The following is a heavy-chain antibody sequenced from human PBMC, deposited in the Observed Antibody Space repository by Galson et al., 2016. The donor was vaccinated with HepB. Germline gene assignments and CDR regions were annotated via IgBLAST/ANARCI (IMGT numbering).Heavy chain of an antibody. D-gene: IGHD6-19*01. CDR2: IYSAGGT. CDR3: ARSSGWYGYFQH. Sequence: SLRLSCAASGFVFSTYLMTWVRQAPGKGLEWVSVIYSAGGTFYADSVKGRFSISRDNSKNTVYLQMNSLRAEDTAVYYCARSSGWYGYFQHWGQGTLVTVSS. CDR1: GFVFSTYL. J-gene: IGHJ1*01. V-gene: IGHV3-53*01.